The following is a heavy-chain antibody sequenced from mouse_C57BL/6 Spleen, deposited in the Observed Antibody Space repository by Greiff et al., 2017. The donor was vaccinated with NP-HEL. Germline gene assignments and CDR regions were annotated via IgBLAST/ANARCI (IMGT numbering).Heavy chain of an antibody. CDR3: VRHDYSNPLAY. CDR2: IRSKSNNYAT. J-gene: IGHJ3*01. Sequence: EVQVVESGGGLVQPKGSLKLSCAASGFSFNTYAMNWVRQAPGKGLEWVARIRSKSNNYATYYADSVKDRFTISRDDSESMLYLQMNNLKTEDTAMYYCVRHDYSNPLAYWGQGTLVTVSA. D-gene: IGHD2-5*01. CDR1: GFSFNTYA. V-gene: IGHV10-1*01.